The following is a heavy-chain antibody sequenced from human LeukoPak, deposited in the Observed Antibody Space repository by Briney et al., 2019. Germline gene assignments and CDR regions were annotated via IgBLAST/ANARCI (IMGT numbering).Heavy chain of an antibody. CDR3: ARVGGLIH. V-gene: IGHV1-2*02. D-gene: IGHD3-16*01. J-gene: IGHJ4*02. CDR1: GDTFSKFS. Sequence: ASVKVSCKASGDTFSKFSISWVRQAPGQGLEWMGWINPNSGGTNYAQKFQGRVTMTRDTSISTAYMELSRLRSDDTAVYYCARVGGLIHWGQGTLVTVSS. CDR2: INPNSGGT.